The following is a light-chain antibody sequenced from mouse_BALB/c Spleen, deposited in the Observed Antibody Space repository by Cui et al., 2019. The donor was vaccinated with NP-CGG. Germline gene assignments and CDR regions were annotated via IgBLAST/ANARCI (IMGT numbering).Light chain of an antibody. CDR1: TGAVTTSNY. J-gene: IGLJ1*01. CDR3: ALWYSNHWV. CDR2: GTN. V-gene: IGLV1*01. Sequence: HAVVTRDSALTTSTGETVTLTCRSSTGAVTTSNYANWVQEKPDHLFTGLIGGTNNRAPGVPARFSGSLIGDKAALTITGAQTEDEAIYFCALWYSNHWVFGGGTKLTVL.